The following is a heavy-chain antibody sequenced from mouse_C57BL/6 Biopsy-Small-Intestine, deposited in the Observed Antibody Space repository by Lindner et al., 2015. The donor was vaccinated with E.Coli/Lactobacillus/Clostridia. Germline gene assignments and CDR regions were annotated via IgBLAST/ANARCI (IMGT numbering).Heavy chain of an antibody. V-gene: IGHV14-1*01. CDR3: TQGRLFAY. CDR1: GFNIKDYY. Sequence: VQLQESGAELVRPGASVKLSCTASGFNIKDYYINWVKQRPEQGLEWIGMIDPEDGDSEYAPRFQDRATMTADTSSNTAYLQLSSLTSEDTAVYYCTQGRLFAYWGQGTLVTASA. CDR2: IDPEDGDS. D-gene: IGHD3-3*01. J-gene: IGHJ3*01.